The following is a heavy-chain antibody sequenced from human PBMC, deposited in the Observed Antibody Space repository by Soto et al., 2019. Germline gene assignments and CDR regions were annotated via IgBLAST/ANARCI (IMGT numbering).Heavy chain of an antibody. CDR2: IWYDGSNK. D-gene: IGHD3-16*01. Sequence: QVQLVESGGGVVQPGRSLRLSCAASGFTFSSYGMHWVRQAPGKGLEWVAVIWYDGSNKYYADSVKGRFTISRDNSKNTLYLQMNSLRAEDTAVYYCARDRFGGGPPPSYYCYGMDVWGQGTTVTVSS. V-gene: IGHV3-33*01. CDR3: ARDRFGGGPPPSYYCYGMDV. CDR1: GFTFSSYG. J-gene: IGHJ6*02.